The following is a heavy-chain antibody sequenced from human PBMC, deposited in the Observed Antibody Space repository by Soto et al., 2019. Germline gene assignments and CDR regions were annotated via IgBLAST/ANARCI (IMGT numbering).Heavy chain of an antibody. V-gene: IGHV4-39*01. CDR3: ARQGIAAAGTHDAFDI. CDR2: IYYSGST. CDR1: GGSISSSSYY. J-gene: IGHJ3*02. D-gene: IGHD6-13*01. Sequence: SETLSLTCTVSGGSISSSSYYWGWIRQPPGKGLEWIGSIYYSGSTYYNPSLKSRVTISDDTSKNQFSLKLSSVTAADTAVYYCARQGIAAAGTHDAFDIWGQGTMFTVSS.